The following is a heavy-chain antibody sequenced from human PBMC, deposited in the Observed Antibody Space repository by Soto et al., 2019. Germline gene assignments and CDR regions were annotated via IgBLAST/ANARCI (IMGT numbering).Heavy chain of an antibody. Sequence: QVELVQSGAEVKKPGASVKVSCKASGYTFTSYGISWVRQAPGQGLEWMGWISAYNGNTNYAQKLQGRVTMTTDTATSTAYMELRSLRSDDTAVYYCARDRDDYGDYRSYYGMDVWGQGTTVTVSS. V-gene: IGHV1-18*04. CDR2: ISAYNGNT. D-gene: IGHD4-17*01. J-gene: IGHJ6*02. CDR3: ARDRDDYGDYRSYYGMDV. CDR1: GYTFTSYG.